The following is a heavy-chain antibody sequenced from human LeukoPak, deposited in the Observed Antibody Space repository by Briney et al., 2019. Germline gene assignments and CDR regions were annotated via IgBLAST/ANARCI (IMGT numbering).Heavy chain of an antibody. Sequence: SETLSLTCTVSGGSISSYYRSWIRQPPGKGLEWIGYIYYSGSTNYNPSLKSRVTISVDTSKNQFSLKLSSATAADTAVYYCARARGRAAAGPFDYWGQGTLVTVSS. CDR2: IYYSGST. CDR3: ARARGRAAAGPFDY. J-gene: IGHJ4*02. V-gene: IGHV4-59*01. D-gene: IGHD6-13*01. CDR1: GGSISSYY.